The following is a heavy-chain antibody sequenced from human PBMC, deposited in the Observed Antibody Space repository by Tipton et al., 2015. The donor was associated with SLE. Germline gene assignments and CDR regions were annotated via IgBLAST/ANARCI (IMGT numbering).Heavy chain of an antibody. CDR1: GGSISSYY. V-gene: IGHV4-4*07. J-gene: IGHJ4*02. D-gene: IGHD3-22*01. CDR2: IYTSGST. CDR3: ARDLWLYYYDSTEAFDY. Sequence: TLSLTCAVSGGSISSYYWRWIRQPAGKGLAWIGRIYTSGSTNYNPSLKSRVTMSVDTSKNQFSLKLSSVTAADTAVYYCARDLWLYYYDSTEAFDYWGQGTLVTVSS.